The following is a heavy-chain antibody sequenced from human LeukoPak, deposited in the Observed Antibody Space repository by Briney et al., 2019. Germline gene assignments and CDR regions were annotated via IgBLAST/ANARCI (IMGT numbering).Heavy chain of an antibody. V-gene: IGHV3-23*01. CDR2: ISPGGGTT. J-gene: IGHJ4*02. D-gene: IGHD3-22*01. CDR1: GFAFGSEA. CDR3: AREMCDSSGSLLEY. Sequence: GGSLRLSCTVSGFAFGSEAMSWVRQSPARGLEWVASISPGGGTTYYADYVKGRFTISRDNSKNTLYLQMNSLRAEDTAVYYCAREMCDSSGSLLEYWGQGPLVTVSS.